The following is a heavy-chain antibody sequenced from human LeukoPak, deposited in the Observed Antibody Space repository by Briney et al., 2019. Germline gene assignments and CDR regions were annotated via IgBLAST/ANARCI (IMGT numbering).Heavy chain of an antibody. CDR2: IRTKPDNYAA. CDR1: GFTFSGSA. Sequence: PGGSLRLSCAASGFTFSGSAVHWVRQASGKGLEWLGRIRTKPDNYAAAYAASVKGRFTISRDDSKNSAYLQMDSLKTEDTAVYYCSRFDLDYDGSRYASDGLDVWDQGTTVIVSS. J-gene: IGHJ6*02. D-gene: IGHD3-22*01. CDR3: SRFDLDYDGSRYASDGLDV. V-gene: IGHV3-73*01.